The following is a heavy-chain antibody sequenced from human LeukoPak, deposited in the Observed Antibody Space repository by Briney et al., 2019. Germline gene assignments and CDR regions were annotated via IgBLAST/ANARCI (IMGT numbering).Heavy chain of an antibody. V-gene: IGHV3-23*01. Sequence: PGGSLRLSCAASGFTFSSYAMSWVRQAPGKGLEWVSAISGSGGSTYYADSVKGRFTISRDNSKNTLYLQMNSLRAEDTAVYYCAKSSGVNPPLYYYYYYGMDVWGKGTTVTVSS. J-gene: IGHJ6*04. CDR3: AKSSGVNPPLYYYYYYGMDV. D-gene: IGHD3-10*01. CDR1: GFTFSSYA. CDR2: ISGSGGST.